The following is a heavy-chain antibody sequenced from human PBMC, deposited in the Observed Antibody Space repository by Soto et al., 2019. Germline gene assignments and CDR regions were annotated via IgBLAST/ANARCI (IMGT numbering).Heavy chain of an antibody. CDR3: SKDRGGDLKACAI. CDR2: ISSSSSYI. V-gene: IGHV3-21*01. J-gene: IGHJ3*02. D-gene: IGHD3-10*01. Sequence: EVQLVESGGGLVKPGGSLRLSCAASGFTFSSYSMNWVRQAPGKGLEWVSSISSSSSYIYYADSVKGRFTISRDNAKNSLSLQMNSLRVGDTALYSCSKDRGGDLKACAIWGQGTMFTVSS. CDR1: GFTFSSYS.